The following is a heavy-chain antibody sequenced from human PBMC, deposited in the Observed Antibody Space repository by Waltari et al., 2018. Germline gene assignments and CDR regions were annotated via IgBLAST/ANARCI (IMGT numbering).Heavy chain of an antibody. CDR3: ASWGREAFDY. CDR2: ISSSSSTI. D-gene: IGHD3-16*01. Sequence: EVQLVESGGGLVQPGGSLRLSCAASGFTFSSYSMNWVRQAPGKGLGLVSYISSSSSTIYDADSVKGRFTISRDKAKNSLYLQMNSLRAEDTAVYYCASWGREAFDYWGQGTLVTVSS. J-gene: IGHJ4*02. V-gene: IGHV3-48*01. CDR1: GFTFSSYS.